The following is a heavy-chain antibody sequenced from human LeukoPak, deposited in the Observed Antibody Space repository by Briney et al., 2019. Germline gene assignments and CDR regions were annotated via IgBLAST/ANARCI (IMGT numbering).Heavy chain of an antibody. D-gene: IGHD3-10*01. CDR1: GFTFSSYG. CDR2: ISYDGSNK. Sequence: PGRSLRLSCAASGFTFSSYGMHWVRQAPGKGLEWVAVISYDGSNKYYADSVKGRFTISRDNSKNTLYLQMNSLRVDDTAVYYCARVGLTVSNFDHWGQGTLVTVSS. V-gene: IGHV3-30*03. CDR3: ARVGLTVSNFDH. J-gene: IGHJ4*02.